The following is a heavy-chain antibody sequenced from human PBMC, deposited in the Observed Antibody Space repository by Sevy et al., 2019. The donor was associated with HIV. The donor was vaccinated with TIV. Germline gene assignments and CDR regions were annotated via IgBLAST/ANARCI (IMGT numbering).Heavy chain of an antibody. J-gene: IGHJ5*02. CDR2: SDPQHGET. D-gene: IGHD2-15*01. CDR3: AIVGLRYFSGSSVYQGDWFDP. V-gene: IGHV1-24*01. CDR1: GYTLTELS. Sequence: ASVKVSCKGSGYTLTELSIHWVRQAPGKGLEWMGNSDPQHGETIYAQNFQGRVTMTEDTSTDTAFMELSSLTSEDTALYYCAIVGLRYFSGSSVYQGDWFDPWGQGTLVTVSS.